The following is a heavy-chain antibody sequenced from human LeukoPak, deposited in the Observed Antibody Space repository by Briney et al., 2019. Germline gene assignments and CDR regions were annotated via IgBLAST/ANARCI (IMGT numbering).Heavy chain of an antibody. CDR1: GYTFTPCD. V-gene: IGHV1-2*02. D-gene: IGHD2-15*01. J-gene: IGHJ4*02. CDR3: ARGGSNYSLLFDY. CDR2: INPNSGGT. Sequence: ASVKASCKPAGYTFTPCDMHLVRDAPGQGLEWMGWINPNSGGTNYAQKFQGRVTMTRDTSINTACMEVTRLTSDDTAVYYCARGGSNYSLLFDYWGQGTLVTVSS.